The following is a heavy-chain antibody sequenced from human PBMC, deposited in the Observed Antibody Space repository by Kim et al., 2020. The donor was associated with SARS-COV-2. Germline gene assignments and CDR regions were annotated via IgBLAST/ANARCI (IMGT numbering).Heavy chain of an antibody. J-gene: IGHJ4*02. CDR3: AKVSRGLYYFDY. Sequence: YADSVKGRFTISRDNSKNTLYLQMNSLRAEDTAVYYCAKVSRGLYYFDYWGQGTLVTVSS. V-gene: IGHV3-23*01.